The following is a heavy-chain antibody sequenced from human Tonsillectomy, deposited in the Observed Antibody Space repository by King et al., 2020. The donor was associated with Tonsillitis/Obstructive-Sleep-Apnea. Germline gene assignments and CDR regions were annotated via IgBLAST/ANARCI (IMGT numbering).Heavy chain of an antibody. CDR3: AREPENYYGMDV. CDR2: ITSSGSII. J-gene: IGHJ6*02. CDR1: GFTFSVYE. V-gene: IGHV3-48*03. Sequence: VQLVESGGGLVQPGGSLRLSCAASGFTFSVYEMNWVRPAPGKGLEWVSYITSSGSIISYANSVKGRFTISRDNAKNSLYLQMNSLRAEDTAVYYCAREPENYYGMDVWGQGTTVTVSS.